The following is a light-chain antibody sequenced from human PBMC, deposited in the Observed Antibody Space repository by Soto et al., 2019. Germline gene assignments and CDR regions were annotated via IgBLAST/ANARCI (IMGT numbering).Light chain of an antibody. CDR2: DAS. Sequence: EIVLTPSPATLSLSPAERATLSCRASQSVSSYLAWYQQKPGQAPRLLIYDASNRATGIPARFSGSGSGTDFTLTISSLEPEDFAVYYCQQRSNWPITFGQGTRVDIK. V-gene: IGKV3-11*01. CDR1: QSVSSY. CDR3: QQRSNWPIT. J-gene: IGKJ5*01.